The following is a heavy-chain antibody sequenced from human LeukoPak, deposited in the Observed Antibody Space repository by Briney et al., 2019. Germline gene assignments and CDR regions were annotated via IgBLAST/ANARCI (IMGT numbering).Heavy chain of an antibody. CDR1: GFTFSSYA. J-gene: IGHJ4*02. D-gene: IGHD3-22*01. V-gene: IGHV3-21*01. CDR2: ISSSGSYI. CDR3: ARCPPRDSGGYTQCYFDY. Sequence: GGSLRLSCAASGFTFSSYAMSWVRQAPGEGLEWVSAISSSGSYIYHADSVKGRFTISRDNAKNSLYLQMHSLRAEDTAVYYCARCPPRDSGGYTQCYFDYWGQGTLVTVSS.